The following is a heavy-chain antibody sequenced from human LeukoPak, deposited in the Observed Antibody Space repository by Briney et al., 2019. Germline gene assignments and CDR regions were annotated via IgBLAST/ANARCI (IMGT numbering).Heavy chain of an antibody. Sequence: ASVKVSCKASGYTFTSYGISWVRQAPGQGLEWIGWISAYNGNTNYAQKLQGRVTMTTDTSTSTAYMELRSLRSDDTAVYYCARGAYDILTGPDPFDYWGQGTLVTVSS. J-gene: IGHJ4*02. CDR3: ARGAYDILTGPDPFDY. CDR1: GYTFTSYG. CDR2: ISAYNGNT. D-gene: IGHD3-9*01. V-gene: IGHV1-18*01.